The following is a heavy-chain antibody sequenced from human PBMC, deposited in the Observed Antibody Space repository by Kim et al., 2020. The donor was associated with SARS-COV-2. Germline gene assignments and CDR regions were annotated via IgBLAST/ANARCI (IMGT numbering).Heavy chain of an antibody. V-gene: IGHV3-9*01. CDR1: GFNFGDYA. J-gene: IGHJ4*02. Sequence: GGSLRLSCEVSGFNFGDYAMHWVRQAPGKGPEWVSGISWNSGRIAYADSVKGRFTISRDNAKNSLYLQLNSLRAEDTALYFCVKDLHSSEWYYFYYWGQGTLVTVSS. CDR2: ISWNSGRI. CDR3: VKDLHSSEWYYFYY. D-gene: IGHD6-19*01.